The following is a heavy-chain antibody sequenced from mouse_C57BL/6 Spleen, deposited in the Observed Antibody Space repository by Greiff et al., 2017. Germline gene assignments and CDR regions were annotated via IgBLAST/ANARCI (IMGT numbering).Heavy chain of an antibody. D-gene: IGHD1-1*01. V-gene: IGHV5-17*01. J-gene: IGHJ4*01. CDR3: AQAGDGSNDYAMDY. CDR1: GFTFSDYG. CDR2: ISSGSSTI. Sequence: EVMLVESGGGLVKPGGSLKLSCAASGFTFSDYGMHWVRQAPEKGLEWVAYISSGSSTINYADTVKGRFTISRDNATNTLFLKMSRRGSEDTARYYCAQAGDGSNDYAMDYWGQGTSVTVSS.